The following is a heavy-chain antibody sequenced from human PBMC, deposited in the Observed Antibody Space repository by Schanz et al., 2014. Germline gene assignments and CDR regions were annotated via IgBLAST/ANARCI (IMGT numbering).Heavy chain of an antibody. J-gene: IGHJ4*02. CDR2: SKSDGSST. V-gene: IGHV3-74*01. CDR3: ARDNRYYLFDY. D-gene: IGHD3-16*02. CDR1: VFTFSRYW. Sequence: QLVESVGGLVQPGGSLRLSCAASVFTFSRYWMHWVRQVPGKGLVWVSRSKSDGSSTSYADSVKGRFTISRDNSKNTLYLQLGSLSAEDTAVYFCARDNRYYLFDYWGQGALVTGSS.